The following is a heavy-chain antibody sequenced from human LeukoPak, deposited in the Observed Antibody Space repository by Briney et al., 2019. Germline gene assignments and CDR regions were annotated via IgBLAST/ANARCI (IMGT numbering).Heavy chain of an antibody. CDR1: GFTFNDYY. CDR2: ITIGGTNT. Sequence: GRSLRLSCAASGFTFNDYYVSWIRQAPGKGLEWLSYITIGGTNTHYADSVKGRFTISRDNAKKSLYLEMNNLRAEDTAVYYCATDGAGFDTWGQGVLVTVSS. CDR3: ATDGAGFDT. V-gene: IGHV3-11*01. J-gene: IGHJ5*02.